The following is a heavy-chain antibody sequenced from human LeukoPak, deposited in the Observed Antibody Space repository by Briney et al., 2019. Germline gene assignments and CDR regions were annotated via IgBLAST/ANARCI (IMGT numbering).Heavy chain of an antibody. CDR2: INPNSGGT. Sequence: GASVKVSCKASGYTFTGYYMHWVRQAPGQGLEWMGWINPNSGGTNYAQKFQGRVTMTRDTSISTAYMELSRLRSADTAVYYCARRVRGELYYYYYMDVWGKGTTVTVSS. J-gene: IGHJ6*03. CDR3: ARRVRGELYYYYYMDV. V-gene: IGHV1-2*02. CDR1: GYTFTGYY. D-gene: IGHD1-26*01.